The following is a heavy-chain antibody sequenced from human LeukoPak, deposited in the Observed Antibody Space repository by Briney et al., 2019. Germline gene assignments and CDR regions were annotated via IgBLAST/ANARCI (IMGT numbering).Heavy chain of an antibody. J-gene: IGHJ6*03. CDR1: GGSISSTSYL. CDR3: ARLRRTTVTTYTYYHYMDV. V-gene: IGHV4-39*01. CDR2: VYIGGNT. Sequence: KPSETLSLTCTVSGGSISSTSYLWGWLRQPPGRGLEWIGNVYIGGNTYYNPSLRYRVTVSLDSSRNKFSLQLSSVTAADTATYYCARLRRTTVTTYTYYHYMDVWGKGTTVTVSS. D-gene: IGHD4-11*01.